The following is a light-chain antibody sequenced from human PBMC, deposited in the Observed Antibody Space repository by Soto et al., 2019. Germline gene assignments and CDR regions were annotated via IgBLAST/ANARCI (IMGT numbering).Light chain of an antibody. CDR3: QQSYSLPPT. CDR1: QTASKS. CDR2: AMS. V-gene: IGKV1-39*01. J-gene: IGKJ1*01. Sequence: DIQLTQSPSTLPAYVGDRVTITCRASQTASKSLNWYQQRPGKAPELLVYAMSHLQRGVPSRFSGSGSGTDFTLAISSLQPEDFATYYCQQSYSLPPTFGQGTRVEI.